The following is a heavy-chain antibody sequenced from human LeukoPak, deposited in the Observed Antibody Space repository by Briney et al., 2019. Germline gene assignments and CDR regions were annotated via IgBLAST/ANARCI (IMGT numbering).Heavy chain of an antibody. D-gene: IGHD6-19*01. CDR2: IYPGDSDT. J-gene: IGHJ5*02. Sequence: GESLKISCKGSGYSFTTYWIAWVRQMPGKGLEWMGIIYPGDSDTRYSPSFQGQVTISADKSISTAYLQWSSLKASDTAMYYCARLLPAVAGVPLEGWFDPWGQGTLVTVSS. CDR1: GYSFTTYW. CDR3: ARLLPAVAGVPLEGWFDP. V-gene: IGHV5-51*01.